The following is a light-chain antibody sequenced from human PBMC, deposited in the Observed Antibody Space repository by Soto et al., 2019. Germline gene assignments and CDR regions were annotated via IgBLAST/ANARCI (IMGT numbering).Light chain of an antibody. V-gene: IGKV2-30*01. J-gene: IGKJ1*01. CDR2: KVS. CDR1: QSLVYSDGNTY. CDR3: MQRTHWQWP. Sequence: DVVMTQSPLSLPVTLGQPASISCRSSQSLVYSDGNTYLNWFQQRPGQSPRRLIDKVSNRDSGVQDSFSRSGSGTDFTQKISRVEAEDVGGYYCMQRTHWQWPLGQGTKVDIQ.